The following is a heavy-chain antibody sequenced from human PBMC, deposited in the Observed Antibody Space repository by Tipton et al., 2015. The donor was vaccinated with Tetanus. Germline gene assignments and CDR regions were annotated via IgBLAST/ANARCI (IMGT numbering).Heavy chain of an antibody. J-gene: IGHJ4*02. CDR3: ARDQGRGALGWNFFDC. Sequence: LRLSCDVSGDSIRSGHSWNWIRQPPGEGLAWIGFSYHSGQTFYKSSLKSRVIISVDTSKNQFSLKLHSVTAADAAVYYCARDQGRGALGWNFFDCGGEGIVVTVSS. CDR1: GDSIRSGHS. V-gene: IGHV4-30-2*01. CDR2: SYHSGQT. D-gene: IGHD1-7*01.